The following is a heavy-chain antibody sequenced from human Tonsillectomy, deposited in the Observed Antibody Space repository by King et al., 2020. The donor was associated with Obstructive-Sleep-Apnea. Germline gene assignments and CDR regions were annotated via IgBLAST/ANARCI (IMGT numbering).Heavy chain of an antibody. V-gene: IGHV3-30*18. CDR1: GFTFSSYG. CDR2: ISYDGSNK. D-gene: IGHD3-9*01. J-gene: IGHJ4*02. Sequence: HVQLVESGGGVVQPGRSLRLSCAASGFTFSSYGMHWVRQAPGKGLEWVAVISYDGSNKYYADSVKGRFTISRDNSKNTLYVQMNSLRAEDTAVYYCAKDERSRRILTGYYIVYWGQGTLVTVSS. CDR3: AKDERSRRILTGYYIVY.